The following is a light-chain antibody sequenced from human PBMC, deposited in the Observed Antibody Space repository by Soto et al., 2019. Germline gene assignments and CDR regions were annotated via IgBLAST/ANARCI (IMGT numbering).Light chain of an antibody. J-gene: IGKJ1*01. Sequence: EIVLTQSPGTLSLSPGERATLSCRASESVMNNYLAWYQHKAGQAPRLLIYGASSRATGIPDKFSGSASGTDFTLTISRLEPEDFGVYYCQQYGISPWTFGQGTKVEIK. CDR3: QQYGISPWT. V-gene: IGKV3-20*01. CDR2: GAS. CDR1: ESVMNNY.